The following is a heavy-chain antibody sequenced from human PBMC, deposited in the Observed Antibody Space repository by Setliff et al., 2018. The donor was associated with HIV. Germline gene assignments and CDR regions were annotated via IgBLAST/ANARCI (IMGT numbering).Heavy chain of an antibody. CDR1: GGSFSGNH. CDR2: VLYNGGT. Sequence: PSETLSLTCTIYGGSFSGNHWSWIRQSPGNGLEWIGEVLYNGGTRYNPSLENRVSMSVDTSKNQFSLKLLSVTAADTAVYYCRVWILRDTSDIWGQGTMVTVS. D-gene: IGHD1-1*01. V-gene: IGHV4-34*12. J-gene: IGHJ3*02. CDR3: RVWILRDTSDI.